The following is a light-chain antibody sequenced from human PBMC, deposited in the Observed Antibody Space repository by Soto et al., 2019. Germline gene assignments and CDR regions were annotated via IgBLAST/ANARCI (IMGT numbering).Light chain of an antibody. CDR2: TDN. J-gene: IGLJ1*01. Sequence: QSVLTQPPSVSGAPGQRVTISCTGSSSNIGAGYDVHWYHQLPGTAPKLLVSTDNHRPSGVPDRLSASKSGASASLAITGLQAKDEAHYYCQSYDKTLTAYVFGTGTKLTVL. V-gene: IGLV1-40*01. CDR3: QSYDKTLTAYV. CDR1: SSNIGAGYD.